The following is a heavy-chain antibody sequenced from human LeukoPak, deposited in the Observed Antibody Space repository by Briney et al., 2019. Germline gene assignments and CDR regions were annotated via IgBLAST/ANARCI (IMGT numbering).Heavy chain of an antibody. CDR1: GFTVSSNY. CDR3: ATSTSSGYDAFDI. V-gene: IGHV3-53*01. J-gene: IGHJ3*02. D-gene: IGHD5-12*01. Sequence: GGSLRLSCAASGFTVSSNYMSWVRQAPGKGLEWVSVIYSGGGTYYADSVKGRFTISRDNSKNTLYLQMNSLRAEDTAVYYCATSTSSGYDAFDIWGQGTMVTVSS. CDR2: IYSGGGT.